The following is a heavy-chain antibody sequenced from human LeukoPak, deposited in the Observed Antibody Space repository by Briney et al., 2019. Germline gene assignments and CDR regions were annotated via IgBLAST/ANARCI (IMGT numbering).Heavy chain of an antibody. CDR1: GGSVSSSSYY. D-gene: IGHD3-22*01. J-gene: IGHJ5*02. CDR2: IYYSGST. CDR3: AREVVVITRTWFDP. V-gene: IGHV4-39*07. Sequence: SETLSLTCTVSGGSVSSSSYYWGWIRQPPGKGLEWIGSIYYSGSTYYNPSLKSRVTISVDTSKNQFSLKPSSVTAADTAVYYCAREVVVITRTWFDPWGQGTLVTVSS.